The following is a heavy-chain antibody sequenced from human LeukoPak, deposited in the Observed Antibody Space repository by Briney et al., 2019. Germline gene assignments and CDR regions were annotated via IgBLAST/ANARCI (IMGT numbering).Heavy chain of an antibody. J-gene: IGHJ3*02. CDR2: ITSSSSYI. V-gene: IGHV3-21*01. CDR3: ARRSAAKDAFDI. Sequence: GGSLRLSCAASGFTFSSYSMNWVRQAPGKGLEWVSSITSSSSYIYYADSVKGRFTISRDNAKNSLTLHMNTLRADDTAVYYCARRSAAKDAFDIWGQGTMVTVSS. D-gene: IGHD6-25*01. CDR1: GFTFSSYS.